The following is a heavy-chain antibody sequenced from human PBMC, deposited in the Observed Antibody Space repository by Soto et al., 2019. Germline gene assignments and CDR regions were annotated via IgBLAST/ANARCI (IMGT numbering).Heavy chain of an antibody. J-gene: IGHJ6*02. Sequence: SETLSLTCAVYGGSFSCYYWSWIRQPPGKGLEWIGEINHSGSTNYNPSLKSRVTISVDTSKNQFSLKLSSVTAADTAVYYCARGFYCSSTSCYYYYGMDVWGQGTTVTVSS. CDR2: INHSGST. CDR1: GGSFSCYY. CDR3: ARGFYCSSTSCYYYYGMDV. D-gene: IGHD2-2*01. V-gene: IGHV4-34*01.